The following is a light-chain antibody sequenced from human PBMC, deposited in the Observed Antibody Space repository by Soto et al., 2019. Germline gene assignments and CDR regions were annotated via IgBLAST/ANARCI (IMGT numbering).Light chain of an antibody. CDR3: SSYAGSNPYWG. CDR1: SSDVGGYNY. CDR2: EVS. Sequence: QSALTQPPSASGSPGQSVTISCTGTSSDVGGYNYVSWYQQHPGKAPKLMIYEVSKRPSGVPDRFSGSKSGNTASLTVSGLQAEDEADYYCSSYAGSNPYWGFGGGTKLTVL. V-gene: IGLV2-8*01. J-gene: IGLJ3*02.